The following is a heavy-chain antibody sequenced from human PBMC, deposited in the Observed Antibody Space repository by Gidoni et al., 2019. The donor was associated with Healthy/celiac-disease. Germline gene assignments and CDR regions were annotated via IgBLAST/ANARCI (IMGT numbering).Heavy chain of an antibody. CDR1: GFTFSRHW. Sequence: EVQRVESGGGLVQPGGSLRRPCSALGFTFSRHWRRWVRRSQGKGLEWVVNIKQDGSEKYYVAAEKGRFTIYRDNAKNSLYLQTNSLRAEDTAVYYCARDPGAYYDFWSGYYTGETMDVWGKGTTVTVSS. D-gene: IGHD3-3*01. CDR3: ARDPGAYYDFWSGYYTGETMDV. J-gene: IGHJ6*03. V-gene: IGHV3-7*01. CDR2: IKQDGSEK.